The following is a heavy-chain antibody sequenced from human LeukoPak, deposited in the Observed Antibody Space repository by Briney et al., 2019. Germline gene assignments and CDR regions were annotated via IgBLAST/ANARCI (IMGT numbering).Heavy chain of an antibody. J-gene: IGHJ4*02. V-gene: IGHV4-61*02. Sequence: SETLSLTCTVSGGSISSGDYYWSWIRQPAGKGLEWIGRINTSGSTNYNPSLKSRVTMSVDTSKNQFSLKLSSVTAADTAVYYCARDGDWSTPFDYWGQGTLVTVSS. D-gene: IGHD3/OR15-3a*01. CDR2: INTSGST. CDR1: GGSISSGDYY. CDR3: ARDGDWSTPFDY.